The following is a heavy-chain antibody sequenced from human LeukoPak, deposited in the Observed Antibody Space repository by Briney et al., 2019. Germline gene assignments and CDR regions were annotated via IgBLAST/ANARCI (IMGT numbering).Heavy chain of an antibody. CDR2: IRYDGSNK. J-gene: IGHJ4*02. V-gene: IGHV3-30*02. D-gene: IGHD3-10*01. Sequence: GGSLRLSCAASGFTFSSYGMHWVRQAPGKGLEWVAFIRYDGSNKYYADSVKGRFTISRDNSKNTLYLQMNSLRVEDTALYYCAKASGSGSYFFDYWGQGTLVTVSS. CDR1: GFTFSSYG. CDR3: AKASGSGSYFFDY.